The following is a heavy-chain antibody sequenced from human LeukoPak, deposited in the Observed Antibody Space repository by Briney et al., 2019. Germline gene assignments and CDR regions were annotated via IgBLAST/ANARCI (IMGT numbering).Heavy chain of an antibody. Sequence: GGSLRLSCATSGFTFTTYWMNWVRQAPGKGLEWVANTKQDGSEKYYVDSVKGRFTISRDNARNSLYLQMNSLRADDTAVYYCARGGGYAWDYWGQGTLVTVSS. D-gene: IGHD5-12*01. CDR1: GFTFTTYW. CDR2: TKQDGSEK. V-gene: IGHV3-7*01. CDR3: ARGGGYAWDY. J-gene: IGHJ4*02.